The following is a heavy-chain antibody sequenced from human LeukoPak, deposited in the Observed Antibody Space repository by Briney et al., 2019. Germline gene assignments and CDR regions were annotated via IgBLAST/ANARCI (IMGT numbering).Heavy chain of an antibody. J-gene: IGHJ3*02. CDR1: GFTFSSYS. Sequence: GGSLRLSCTASGFTFSSYSMNWVRQAPGKGLEWVSHSSRSGAVYYADSVKGRLTSSRDNAKNSLYLQMNSLRVEDTAVYYCARDLNYAFDIWGQGTMVTVSS. CDR2: SSRSGAV. V-gene: IGHV3-48*01. CDR3: ARDLNYAFDI.